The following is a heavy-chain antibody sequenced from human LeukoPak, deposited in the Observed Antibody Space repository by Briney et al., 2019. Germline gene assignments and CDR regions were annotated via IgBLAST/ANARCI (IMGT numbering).Heavy chain of an antibody. J-gene: IGHJ4*02. V-gene: IGHV3-23*01. CDR2: ISVNSAST. D-gene: IGHD6-13*01. Sequence: GGSLRLSCAASGFTFSTYAMSWVRQAPGKGLEWVSGISVNSASTYYADSVKGRFTISRDNSKNTMYLQMISLSAEDTAVYYCAKDALMIAAAGSYSDYWGQGTLVIVSS. CDR1: GFTFSTYA. CDR3: AKDALMIAAAGSYSDY.